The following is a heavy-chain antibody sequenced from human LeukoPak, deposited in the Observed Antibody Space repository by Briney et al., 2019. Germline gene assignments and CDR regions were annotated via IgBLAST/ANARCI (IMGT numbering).Heavy chain of an antibody. CDR3: ARGTTTYYDFWSGPMDV. Sequence: GRSLRLSCAASGFTFSSYAMHWVRQAPGKGLEWVAVISYDGSNKYYADSVKGRFTISRDNSKNTLYLQMNSLRAEDTAVYYCARGTTTYYDFWSGPMDVWGQGTTVTVSS. D-gene: IGHD3-3*01. CDR2: ISYDGSNK. V-gene: IGHV3-30*04. J-gene: IGHJ6*02. CDR1: GFTFSSYA.